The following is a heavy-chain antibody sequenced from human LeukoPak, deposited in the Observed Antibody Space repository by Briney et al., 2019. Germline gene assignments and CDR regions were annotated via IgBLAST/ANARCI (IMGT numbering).Heavy chain of an antibody. V-gene: IGHV1-3*01. CDR2: INAGFGET. D-gene: IGHD3-9*01. CDR1: GYAFSMYSKYT. J-gene: IGHJ4*02. Sequence: ASVKVSCKASGYAFSMYSKYTIHWVRQAPGQRPEWMGWINAGFGETRYRQKFQGRVTLSADTSANTVYMELNSLTSEDTAVCYCARDSDTTDWAWVYWGQGTLVTVSS. CDR3: ARDSDTTDWAWVY.